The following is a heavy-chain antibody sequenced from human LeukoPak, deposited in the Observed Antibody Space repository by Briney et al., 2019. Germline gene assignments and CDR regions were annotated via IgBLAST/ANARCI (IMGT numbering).Heavy chain of an antibody. Sequence: SETLSLTCTVSGGSISSSYWSWIRQPPGRGLEWIGYIYYTGSTNYNPSLKSRVTISVDTSKNQFSLKLNSVTAADTAVYYCARHLSRFSPRDAFDIWGQGTMVTVSS. J-gene: IGHJ3*02. V-gene: IGHV4-59*08. D-gene: IGHD2/OR15-2a*01. CDR3: ARHLSRFSPRDAFDI. CDR1: GGSISSSY. CDR2: IYYTGST.